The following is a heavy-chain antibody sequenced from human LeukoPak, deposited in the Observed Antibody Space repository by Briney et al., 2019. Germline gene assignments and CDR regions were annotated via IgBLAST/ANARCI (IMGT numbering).Heavy chain of an antibody. Sequence: PGGSLRLSCAASGFTVSSNYMSWVRQAPGKGLEWVSVIYSGGSTYYADSVKGRFTISRDNSKNTLYLQMNSLRAEDTGVYYCASEVWSSGWYFPQGKDYWGQGTLVTVSS. CDR2: IYSGGST. J-gene: IGHJ4*02. CDR3: ASEVWSSGWYFPQGKDY. V-gene: IGHV3-66*01. D-gene: IGHD6-19*01. CDR1: GFTVSSNY.